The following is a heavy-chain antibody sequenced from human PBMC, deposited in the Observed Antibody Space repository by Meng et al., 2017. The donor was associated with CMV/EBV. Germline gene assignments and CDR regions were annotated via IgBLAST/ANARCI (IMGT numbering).Heavy chain of an antibody. J-gene: IGHJ4*02. D-gene: IGHD3-22*01. CDR2: ISSSGSTI. CDR1: GFTFSDYY. V-gene: IGHV3-11*04. CDR3: ASMDSSGYSVDY. Sequence: GESLKISCAASGFTFSDYYMSWIRQAPGKGLEWVSYISSSGSTIYYTDSVKGRFTISRDNAKNSLYLQVNSLRAEDTAVYYCASMDSSGYSVDYWGQGTLVTVSS.